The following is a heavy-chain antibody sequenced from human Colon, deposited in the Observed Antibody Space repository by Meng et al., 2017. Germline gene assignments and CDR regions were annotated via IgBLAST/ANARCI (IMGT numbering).Heavy chain of an antibody. CDR1: GDNVSNNSPA. CDR2: TYYRSKWYN. V-gene: IGHV6-1*01. J-gene: IGHJ4*02. CDR3: ARESSRQFNY. Sequence: QDQLQQSGPGPVKPSQTLSLTCAISGDNVSNNSPAWNWIRQSPSRGLEWLGRTYYRSKWYNEYAGSVKSRISTTPDTSTNQFSLQLNSVTPDDTAVYYCARESSRQFNYWGQGTLVTVSS.